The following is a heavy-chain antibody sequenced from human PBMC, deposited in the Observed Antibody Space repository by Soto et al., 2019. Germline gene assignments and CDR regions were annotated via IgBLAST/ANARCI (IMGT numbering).Heavy chain of an antibody. CDR2: LNIAGTI. CDR3: ARDRGEYTSSGFWYFSH. V-gene: IGHV4-4*07. CDR1: GASISSFN. J-gene: IGHJ2*01. D-gene: IGHD6-13*01. Sequence: QLQESGPGLVKPSETLSLTCSVSGASISSFNWNWVLQPAGKGPEWVGRLNIAGTINYNPSLKSRITMSRDTSKNQIFLHLRCVTAADTAIYYCARDRGEYTSSGFWYFSHWGHGTLVTVSS.